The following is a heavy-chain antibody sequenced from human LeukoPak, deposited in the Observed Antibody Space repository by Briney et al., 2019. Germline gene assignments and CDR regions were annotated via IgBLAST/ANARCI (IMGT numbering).Heavy chain of an antibody. Sequence: GGSLRLSCAASGFTFSSYSMNWVRQAPGKGLEWVSSISSSSSYIYYADSVKGRFTISRDNAKNSLYLQMNSLRAEDTAVYYCASLLGVTTKGPTNTYGELDYWGQGTLVTVSS. CDR1: GFTFSSYS. D-gene: IGHD3-22*01. CDR3: ASLLGVTTKGPTNTYGELDY. CDR2: ISSSSSYI. V-gene: IGHV3-21*01. J-gene: IGHJ4*02.